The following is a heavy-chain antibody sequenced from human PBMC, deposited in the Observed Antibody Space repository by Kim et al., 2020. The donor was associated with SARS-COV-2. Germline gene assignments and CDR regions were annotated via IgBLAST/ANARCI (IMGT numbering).Heavy chain of an antibody. Sequence: SETLSLTCTVSGGSISSYYWSWIRQPAGKGLEWIGRIYTSGSTNYNPSLKSRVTMSVDTSKNQFSLKLSSVTAADTAVYYCARGGETRRWYSSGWWDFDYWGQGTLVTVSS. D-gene: IGHD6-19*01. CDR3: ARGGETRRWYSSGWWDFDY. CDR2: IYTSGST. CDR1: GGSISSYY. V-gene: IGHV4-4*07. J-gene: IGHJ4*02.